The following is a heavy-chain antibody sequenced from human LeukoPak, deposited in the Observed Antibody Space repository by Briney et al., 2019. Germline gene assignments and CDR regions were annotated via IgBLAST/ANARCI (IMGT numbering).Heavy chain of an antibody. CDR2: IIWNGGST. Sequence: PGGSLRLSCAAPGFTFDDYGMSWVRQAPGKGLEWVSRIIWNGGSTGYADSVKGRFTISRDNAKNSLYLKMNSLGAEDTALYYCARDSSSSYYYFYYYMDVWGKGTTVTVSS. J-gene: IGHJ6*03. D-gene: IGHD6-6*01. CDR3: ARDSSSSYYYFYYYMDV. V-gene: IGHV3-20*04. CDR1: GFTFDDYG.